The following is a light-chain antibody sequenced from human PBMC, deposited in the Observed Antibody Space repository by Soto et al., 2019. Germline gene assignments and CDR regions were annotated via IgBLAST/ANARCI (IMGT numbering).Light chain of an antibody. CDR1: QSVSSSY. CDR2: GAS. J-gene: IGKJ5*01. CDR3: QQYGSSPSIT. Sequence: EIVLTQSPGTLSLSPGERATLSCRASQSVSSSYLAWYQQKPGQAPRLLIYGASSRATGIPDRFSGSGSGTDFTLTISRLEPEVFSVYYCQQYGSSPSITFGQGPRLEIK. V-gene: IGKV3-20*01.